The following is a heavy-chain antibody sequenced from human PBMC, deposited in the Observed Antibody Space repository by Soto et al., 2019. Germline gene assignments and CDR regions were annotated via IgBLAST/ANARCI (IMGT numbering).Heavy chain of an antibody. J-gene: IGHJ5*02. CDR1: GYTFTSYY. CDR3: ARDSGNSGYEVNWFDP. D-gene: IGHD5-12*01. CDR2: INPSGGST. V-gene: IGHV1-46*01. Sequence: QVQLVQSGAEVKKPGASVKVSCKASGYTFTSYYMHWVRQAPGQGLEWMGIINPSGGSTSYAQKFQGRVTMTRDTSTSTVYMELSSLRSEDTAVYYCARDSGNSGYEVNWFDPWGQGTLVTVSS.